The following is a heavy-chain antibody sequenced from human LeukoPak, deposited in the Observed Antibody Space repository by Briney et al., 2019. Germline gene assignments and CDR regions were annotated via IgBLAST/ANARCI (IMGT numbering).Heavy chain of an antibody. Sequence: ASVKVSCKTSGYTFTGYYMHWVRQAPGQGLEWMGWISAYNGNTNYAQKLQGRVTMTTDTSTSTAYMELRSLRSDDTAVYYCARKDIVAMGEAFDIWGQGTMVTVSS. V-gene: IGHV1-18*04. CDR3: ARKDIVAMGEAFDI. J-gene: IGHJ3*02. D-gene: IGHD5-12*01. CDR2: ISAYNGNT. CDR1: GYTFTGYY.